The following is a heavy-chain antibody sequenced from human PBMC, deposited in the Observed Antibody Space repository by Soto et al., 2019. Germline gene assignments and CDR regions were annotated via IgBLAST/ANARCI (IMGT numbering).Heavy chain of an antibody. CDR2: ISGSSINI. CDR1: DLRFSSYS. CDR3: ARQPCGDTFFDL. J-gene: IGHJ4*02. Sequence: EVQLVESGGGLVQPGGSLRLSCAASDLRFSSYSLNWVRQAPGKGLEWVSYISGSSINIYYADSVKGRFTISRDNAKNSLFLQMNSLTYGDTAVYYCARQPCGDTFFDLGGQGTLVTVSS. V-gene: IGHV3-48*02. D-gene: IGHD4-17*01.